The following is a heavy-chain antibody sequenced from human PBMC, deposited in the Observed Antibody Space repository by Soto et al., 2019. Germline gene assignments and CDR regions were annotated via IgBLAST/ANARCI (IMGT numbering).Heavy chain of an antibody. V-gene: IGHV1-69*01. CDR1: GSTFSSYG. CDR2: IIPIFGTA. D-gene: IGHD3-22*01. Sequence: QVQLVQSGAEVKKPGSSVKVSCKASGSTFSSYGISWVRQAPGQGLEWMGGIIPIFGTANYPQKFQGRVTITADESTSTGYMELSSLRSEDTAVYYCARGQGYYHGSGYYDVLYYFDYWGQGTLVTVSS. J-gene: IGHJ4*02. CDR3: ARGQGYYHGSGYYDVLYYFDY.